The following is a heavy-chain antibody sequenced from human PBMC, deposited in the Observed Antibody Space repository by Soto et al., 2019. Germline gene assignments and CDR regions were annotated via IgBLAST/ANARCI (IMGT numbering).Heavy chain of an antibody. CDR3: AKDQYGSSSWPLDFDF. D-gene: IGHD6-13*01. V-gene: IGHV3-23*01. Sequence: EVQLLESGGSLVQPGGSLRLSCAASGFTFRNYAMSWVRQAPGKGLEWVSAISGDGGTTYYADSVKGRFTISRDNSKNTLYLQLNSLRAEDTASYYCAKDQYGSSSWPLDFDFWGQGTLVTVSP. CDR2: ISGDGGTT. J-gene: IGHJ4*02. CDR1: GFTFRNYA.